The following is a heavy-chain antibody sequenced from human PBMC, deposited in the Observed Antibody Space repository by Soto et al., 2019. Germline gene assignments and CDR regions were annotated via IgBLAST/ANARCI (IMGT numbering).Heavy chain of an antibody. D-gene: IGHD2-15*01. CDR1: GFTLSSYG. CDR3: AKDEGIVVVVAASRYYYYGMDV. J-gene: IGHJ6*02. V-gene: IGHV3-30*18. CDR2: ISYDGSNK. Sequence: GGSLRLSCAASGFTLSSYGMHWVRQAPGKGLEWVAVISYDGSNKYYADSVKGRFTISRDNSKNTLYLQMNSLRAEDTAVYYCAKDEGIVVVVAASRYYYYGMDVWGQGTTVTVSS.